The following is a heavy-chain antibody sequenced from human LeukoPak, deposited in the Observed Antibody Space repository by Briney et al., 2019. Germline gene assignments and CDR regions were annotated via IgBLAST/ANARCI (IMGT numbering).Heavy chain of an antibody. CDR3: ARDLYCGGDCYSDY. V-gene: IGHV1-3*01. Sequence: ASVKVSCKASGYTFTSYVMHWVRQAPGQRLEWMGWINAGNGNTKYSQKFQGRVTITRDTSASTAYMELSSLRSEDTAVYYCARDLYCGGDCYSDYWGQGTLVTVSS. J-gene: IGHJ4*02. D-gene: IGHD2-21*02. CDR2: INAGNGNT. CDR1: GYTFTSYV.